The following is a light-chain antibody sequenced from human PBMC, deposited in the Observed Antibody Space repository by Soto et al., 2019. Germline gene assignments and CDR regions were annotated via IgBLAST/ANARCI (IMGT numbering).Light chain of an antibody. CDR3: QQYGSSRTWT. CDR1: QSVSSSY. J-gene: IGKJ1*01. Sequence: DIVMTQSPDSLAVSLGGRATLSCRASQSVSSSYLAWYQQKPGQAPRLLIYGASSRATGIPDRFSGSGSGADFTLTISRLEPEDFAVYYCQQYGSSRTWTFGQGTKVDIK. CDR2: GAS. V-gene: IGKV3-20*01.